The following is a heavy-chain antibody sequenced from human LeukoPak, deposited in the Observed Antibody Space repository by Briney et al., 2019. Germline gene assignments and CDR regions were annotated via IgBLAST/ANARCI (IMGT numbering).Heavy chain of an antibody. D-gene: IGHD1-7*01. Sequence: GGSLRLSSTGSGFSFGDYAMSWVRQAPGKGLEWVGSIRSKADGGPTESAASVKGRFTILRGDSKSITHLQINNLKTEETAVYYCTRYHYPRFSRWELWEDDAFDIWGQGTMVTVSS. CDR3: TRYHYPRFSRWELWEDDAFDI. V-gene: IGHV3-49*04. J-gene: IGHJ3*02. CDR1: GFSFGDYA. CDR2: IRSKADGGPT.